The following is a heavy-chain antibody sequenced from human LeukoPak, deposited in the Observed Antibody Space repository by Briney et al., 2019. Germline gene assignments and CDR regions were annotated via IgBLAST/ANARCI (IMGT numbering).Heavy chain of an antibody. J-gene: IGHJ4*02. CDR1: GYTFTSYY. CDR3: ARTDVVVPAAMSV. CDR2: ISAYNGNT. V-gene: IGHV1-18*04. Sequence: ASVKVSCKASGYTFTSYYMHWVRQAPGQGLEWMGWISAYNGNTNYAQKLQGRVTMTTDTSTSTAYMELRSLRSDDTAVYYCARTDVVVPAAMSVWGQGTLVTVSS. D-gene: IGHD2-2*01.